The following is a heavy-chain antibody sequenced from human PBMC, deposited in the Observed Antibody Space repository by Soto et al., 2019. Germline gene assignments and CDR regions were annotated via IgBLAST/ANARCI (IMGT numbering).Heavy chain of an antibody. V-gene: IGHV3-23*01. CDR1: GFTFSSYA. CDR2: ISGSGGST. CDR3: AKDPKYYYDSSGDEDV. Sequence: GGSLRLSCAASGFTFSSYAMSWVRQAPGKGLEWVSAISGSGGSTYYADSVKGRFTISRDNSKNTLYLQMNSLRAEDTAVYYCAKDPKYYYDSSGDEDVWGQGTTVTVSS. J-gene: IGHJ6*02. D-gene: IGHD3-22*01.